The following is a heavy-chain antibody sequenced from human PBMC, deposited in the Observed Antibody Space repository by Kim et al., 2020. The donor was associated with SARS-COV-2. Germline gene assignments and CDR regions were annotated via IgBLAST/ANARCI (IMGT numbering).Heavy chain of an antibody. CDR2: IYPGDSDT. CDR1: GYSFTNYW. Sequence: GESLKISCKGSGYSFTNYWIGWVRQMPGKGLEWMGIIYPGDSDTRYSPSFQGQVTISADKSISAAYLQWSSLKASDTAMYYCARLRGYYYYYMDVWGKGTPVTVSS. D-gene: IGHD3-16*01. J-gene: IGHJ6*03. CDR3: ARLRGYYYYYMDV. V-gene: IGHV5-51*01.